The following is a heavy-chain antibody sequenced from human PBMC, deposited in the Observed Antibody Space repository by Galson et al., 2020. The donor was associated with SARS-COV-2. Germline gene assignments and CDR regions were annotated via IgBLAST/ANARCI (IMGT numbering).Heavy chain of an antibody. D-gene: IGHD1-26*01. Sequence: SETLSLPCTVSGGSLRSSIYFWGWIRQPPGKGLQWIGTTYDSGSTYYDPSLKSRLTISVDTSKNQFSLKLSSVTAADTAVYYCARHGRGELLFPFDYWGQGILVTVSS. CDR3: ARHGRGELLFPFDY. CDR2: TYDSGST. V-gene: IGHV4-39*01. J-gene: IGHJ4*02. CDR1: GGSLRSSIYF.